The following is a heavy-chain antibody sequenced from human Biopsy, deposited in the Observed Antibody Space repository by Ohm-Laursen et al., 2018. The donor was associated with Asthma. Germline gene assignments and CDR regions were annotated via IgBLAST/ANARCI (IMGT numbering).Heavy chain of an antibody. D-gene: IGHD3-22*01. Sequence: SLRLSCAASGFAVSRDYMFWVRQAPGKGLEWVSVIYSGGTSHTADSVGGRFTNSRDYSKNTLYLQMHSLRAEDSAVYYCARGDSSKLSHYYFDYWGQGTLVTVSS. CDR3: ARGDSSKLSHYYFDY. V-gene: IGHV3-53*01. CDR1: GFAVSRDY. J-gene: IGHJ4*02. CDR2: IYSGGTS.